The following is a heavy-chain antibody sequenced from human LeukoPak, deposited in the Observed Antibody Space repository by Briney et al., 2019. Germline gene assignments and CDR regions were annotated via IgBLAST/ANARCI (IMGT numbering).Heavy chain of an antibody. CDR1: GFTFSNYA. V-gene: IGHV3-23*01. D-gene: IGHD3-16*01. Sequence: GGSLRLSCAASGFTFSNYAMTWVRQAPGKGLEWVSVIGRTGDIFYADSVKGRFTISRDNSKNTLYLQMSSLRAEDTAVYYCARVGDYVWGSYEFDYWGQGTLVTVSS. CDR2: IGRTGDI. CDR3: ARVGDYVWGSYEFDY. J-gene: IGHJ4*02.